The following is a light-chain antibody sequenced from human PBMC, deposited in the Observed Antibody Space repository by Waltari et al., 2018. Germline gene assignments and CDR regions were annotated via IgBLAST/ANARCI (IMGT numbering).Light chain of an antibody. CDR3: NSYKVNSNV. CDR2: EVS. J-gene: IGLJ1*01. Sequence: QSALTQPASVSGSPGQSITISCTGTSRDIGYYDYVSWYQQLPGKAPTLWIYEVSHRPSGISNRFSGSKSGNTASLTLSGLQAEDEAEYYCNSYKVNSNVFGSGTKVTVL. CDR1: SRDIGYYDY. V-gene: IGLV2-14*01.